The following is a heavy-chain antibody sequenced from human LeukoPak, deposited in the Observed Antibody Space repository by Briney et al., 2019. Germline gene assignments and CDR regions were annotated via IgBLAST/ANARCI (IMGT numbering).Heavy chain of an antibody. D-gene: IGHD3-22*01. CDR2: INPFSGGT. J-gene: IGHJ4*02. CDR1: GYSFTDYY. V-gene: IGHV1-2*04. CDR3: ARGGYDLDY. Sequence: ASLQVSCKASGYSFTDYYIHWVRQAPGQGLEWIGWINPFSGGTKYAQKFQGWVTMTRDTSISTAYMELSRLTSDDTAVYYCARGGYDLDYWGQGTLVTVSS.